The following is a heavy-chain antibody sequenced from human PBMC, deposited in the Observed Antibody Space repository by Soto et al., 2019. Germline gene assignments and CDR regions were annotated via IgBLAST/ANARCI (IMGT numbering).Heavy chain of an antibody. V-gene: IGHV4-30-4*01. J-gene: IGHJ4*02. D-gene: IGHD3-22*01. CDR1: GGTIVGGDGY. Sequence: TLSLTYTVSGGTIVGGDGYWSWISQPPGKCLEWIGYIYYSGSTYYNPSLKSRVTISVDTSKNQFSLKLSSVTAADTAVYYCARLTYYYDSSGYYALDYWGQGTLVTVAS. CDR2: IYYSGST. CDR3: ARLTYYYDSSGYYALDY.